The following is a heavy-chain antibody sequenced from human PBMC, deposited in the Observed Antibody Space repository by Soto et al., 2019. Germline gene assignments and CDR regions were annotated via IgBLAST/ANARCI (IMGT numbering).Heavy chain of an antibody. Sequence: QVQLLQSGAEVKKPGASVKVSCKASGYTFTNYGITWVRQAPGQGLEWMGWISAYNGNTHYTQRPQGRVTMTTDTSTSTAYMELRGLRSDDTAVYYCARVRQRVGYFYDYMDVWGKGTTVTVSS. J-gene: IGHJ6*03. D-gene: IGHD6-6*01. CDR1: GYTFTNYG. CDR2: ISAYNGNT. V-gene: IGHV1-18*01. CDR3: ARVRQRVGYFYDYMDV.